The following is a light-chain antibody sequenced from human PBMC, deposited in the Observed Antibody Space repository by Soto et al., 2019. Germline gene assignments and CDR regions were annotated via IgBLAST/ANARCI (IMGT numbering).Light chain of an antibody. CDR2: TAS. Sequence: DIQMTQSPSTLSASVGDRVTITCRASQNIINYLAWYQQKPGKAPKLLIYTASSLETGVPSRFSGSGSGTEFPLTVSSLQSDDFGTYYCQQYNIYPWTFGQGTKVEIK. V-gene: IGKV1-5*03. CDR3: QQYNIYPWT. CDR1: QNIINY. J-gene: IGKJ1*01.